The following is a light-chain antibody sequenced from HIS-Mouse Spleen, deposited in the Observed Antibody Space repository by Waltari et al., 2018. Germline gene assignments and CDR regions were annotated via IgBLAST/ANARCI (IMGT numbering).Light chain of an antibody. J-gene: IGLJ3*02. CDR1: NIGSKS. CDR3: QVWDSSSDHRV. CDR2: DDS. V-gene: IGLV3-21*02. Sequence: SYVLTQPPSVSVAPGQTARITCGGNNIGSKSVHWYQQKPGQAPVLVVYDDSDRPSGIPGRFSGSNSGNTATLTSSRVEAGDEADYYCQVWDSSSDHRVFGGGTKLTVL.